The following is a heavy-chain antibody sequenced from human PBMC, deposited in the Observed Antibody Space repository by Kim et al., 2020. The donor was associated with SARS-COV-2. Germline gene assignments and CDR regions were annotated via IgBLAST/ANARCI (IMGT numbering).Heavy chain of an antibody. Sequence: GGSLRLSCSASGFSFSNFWMNWYRQAPGKGLEWVANIKEDGSEKYYVDSVTGRFTISRDNAKNSLYLQLNSLRVEDTGVYYCSKASRDIGSDHWGQGTL. CDR1: GFSFSNFW. D-gene: IGHD1-26*01. V-gene: IGHV3-7*01. CDR2: IKEDGSEK. J-gene: IGHJ5*02. CDR3: SKASRDIGSDH.